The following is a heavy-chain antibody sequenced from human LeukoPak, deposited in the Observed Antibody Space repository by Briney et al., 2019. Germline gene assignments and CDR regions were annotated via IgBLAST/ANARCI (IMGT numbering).Heavy chain of an antibody. D-gene: IGHD3-16*01. CDR2: IYYSGST. J-gene: IGHJ3*02. CDR3: ARWGREGYAFDI. Sequence: PSETLSLTCTVSGGSISSYYWSWIRQPPGKGLEWIGYIYYSGSTSYNPSLKSRVTISVDTSKNQFSLKLSSVTAADTAVYYCARWGREGYAFDIWGQGTMVTVSS. V-gene: IGHV4-59*01. CDR1: GGSISSYY.